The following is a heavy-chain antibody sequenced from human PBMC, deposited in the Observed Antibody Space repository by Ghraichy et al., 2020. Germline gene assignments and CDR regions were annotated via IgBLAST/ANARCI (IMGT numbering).Heavy chain of an antibody. V-gene: IGHV4-34*01. Sequence: SETLSLTCAVYGGSFSGYYWSWIRQPPGKGLEWIGEINHSGSTNYNPSLKSRVTISVDTSKNQFSLKLSSVTAADTAVYYCARGCTTYYDFWSGYYLEIAFDIWGQGTMVTVSS. J-gene: IGHJ3*02. D-gene: IGHD3-3*01. CDR1: GGSFSGYY. CDR3: ARGCTTYYDFWSGYYLEIAFDI. CDR2: INHSGST.